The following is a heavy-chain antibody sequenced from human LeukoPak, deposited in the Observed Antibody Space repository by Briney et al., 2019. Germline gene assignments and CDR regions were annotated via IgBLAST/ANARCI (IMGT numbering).Heavy chain of an antibody. D-gene: IGHD6-19*01. V-gene: IGHV5-51*01. J-gene: IGHJ4*02. CDR2: IYPDDSDT. CDR3: ARQLGSSGHY. CDR1: GYTFTNYW. Sequence: GESLKISCKGSGYTFTNYWIGWVRQVPGKGLEWMGIIYPDDSDTRYSPSFQGQVTISADKSISTAYLQWSSLKASDTAMYYCARQLGSSGHYWGQGTLVTVSS.